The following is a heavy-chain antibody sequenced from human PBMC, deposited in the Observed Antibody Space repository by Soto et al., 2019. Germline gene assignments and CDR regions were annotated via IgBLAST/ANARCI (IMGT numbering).Heavy chain of an antibody. V-gene: IGHV3-33*05. CDR3: ARWGTTGGLDV. CDR2: TSHDGSNN. Sequence: QVQLVESGGGVVQPGTSLRLSCVGSGFTFRSYVIHWVRQAPGKGLEWVALTSHDGSNNFYGDSVKGRFTISRHNSRNTVELQMDSLTVEDTTLYFCARWGTTGGLDVWGQGTLVSVSS. CDR1: GFTFRSYV. D-gene: IGHD3-16*01. J-gene: IGHJ4*02.